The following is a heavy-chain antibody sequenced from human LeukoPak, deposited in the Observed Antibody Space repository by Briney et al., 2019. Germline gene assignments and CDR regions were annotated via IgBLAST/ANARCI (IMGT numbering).Heavy chain of an antibody. J-gene: IGHJ4*02. Sequence: GGSLRLSCAASGFTFSDYYKSWIRQAPGKGLEWVSYISSSGSTIYYADSVKGRFTISRDNAKNSLYLQMNSLRAEDTAVYYCARAKRELLKVFDYWGQGTLVTVSS. D-gene: IGHD1-26*01. CDR2: ISSSGSTI. V-gene: IGHV3-11*01. CDR3: ARAKRELLKVFDY. CDR1: GFTFSDYY.